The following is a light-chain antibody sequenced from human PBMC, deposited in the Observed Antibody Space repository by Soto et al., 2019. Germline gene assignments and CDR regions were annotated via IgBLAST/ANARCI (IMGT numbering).Light chain of an antibody. CDR2: KAS. Sequence: DIQMTQSPSTLSASVGDRVTITCRASQSISSWLAWYQQKPGKAPKLLIYKASSLESGVPSRLSGSGPGTEFTLTISSLQPDDFATYCCQQYNSLWTFGQGTKVEIK. CDR1: QSISSW. CDR3: QQYNSLWT. J-gene: IGKJ1*01. V-gene: IGKV1-5*03.